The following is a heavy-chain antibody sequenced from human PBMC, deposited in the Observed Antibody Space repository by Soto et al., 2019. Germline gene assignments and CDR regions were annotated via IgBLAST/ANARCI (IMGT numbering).Heavy chain of an antibody. V-gene: IGHV3-23*01. Sequence: EVQLLGSGGGLVQPGGSLRLSCAASGFTFNNYAMNWVRQAPGKGLEWVSGISGSGGTTYYADSVKGRFTISRDNSRNTLYLQMISLRAGDTAVYYCAKGDRSYCGADGYSAHWGQGTLVTVSS. D-gene: IGHD2-21*02. J-gene: IGHJ4*02. CDR2: ISGSGGTT. CDR1: GFTFNNYA. CDR3: AKGDRSYCGADGYSAH.